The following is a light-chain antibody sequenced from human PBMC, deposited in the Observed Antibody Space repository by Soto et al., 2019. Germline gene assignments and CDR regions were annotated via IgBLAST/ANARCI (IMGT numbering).Light chain of an antibody. Sequence: AIRMTQSPSSLSASTGDRVTITCQASQGISSYLAWYQQKPGKAPKLLIYAASTLQSGVPSRLSGSGSGTDFTLTISCLQSEDFATYYCQQYYSYSVTFGQGTKVEIK. CDR1: QGISSY. CDR2: AAS. CDR3: QQYYSYSVT. J-gene: IGKJ1*01. V-gene: IGKV1-8*01.